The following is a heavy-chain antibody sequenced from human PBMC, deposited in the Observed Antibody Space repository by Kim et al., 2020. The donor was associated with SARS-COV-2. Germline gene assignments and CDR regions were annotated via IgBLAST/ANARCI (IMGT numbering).Heavy chain of an antibody. CDR3: ARHSTKSGNRNWSYYY. CDR1: SVSISSTSYH. D-gene: IGHD1-1*01. V-gene: IGHV4-39*01. CDR2: IYYSGRT. Sequence: SETLSLTCTVSSVSISSTSYHWGWIRQPPGKGLEWIVSIYYSGRTSYNPSLKSRVTRSTDTSKNHFSLNLSSVTAADTAVYYCARHSTKSGNRNWSYYY. J-gene: IGHJ6*01.